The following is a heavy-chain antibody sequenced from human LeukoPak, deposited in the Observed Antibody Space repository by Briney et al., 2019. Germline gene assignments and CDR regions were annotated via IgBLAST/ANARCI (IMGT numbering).Heavy chain of an antibody. V-gene: IGHV4-59*01. CDR1: GGSISSYY. CDR2: IYYSGST. J-gene: IGHJ3*02. Sequence: SETLSLTCTVSGGSISSYYWSWIRQPPGNGLEWIGYIYYSGSTNYNPSLKSRVTISVDTSKNQFSLKLSSVTAADTAVYYCARVLGRDVRSAFDIWGQGTMVTVSS. D-gene: IGHD3-10*02. CDR3: ARVLGRDVRSAFDI.